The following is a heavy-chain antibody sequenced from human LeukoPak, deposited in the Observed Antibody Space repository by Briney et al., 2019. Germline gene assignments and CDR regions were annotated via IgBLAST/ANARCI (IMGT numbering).Heavy chain of an antibody. J-gene: IGHJ4*02. CDR1: GFTVSSND. CDR2: IDSGGST. CDR3: ARVVDHDYGDYYLDS. D-gene: IGHD4-17*01. Sequence: PGGSLRLSCAASGFTVSSNDMSWVRQAPGKGLECISVIDSGGSTDYADSVKGRLTISSDNSKNTLYLQMKRRRAEDTAVYYCARVVDHDYGDYYLDSWGQGTLVTVSS. V-gene: IGHV3-53*01.